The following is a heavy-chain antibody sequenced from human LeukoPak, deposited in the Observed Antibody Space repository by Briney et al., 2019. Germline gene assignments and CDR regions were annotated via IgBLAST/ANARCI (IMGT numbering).Heavy chain of an antibody. V-gene: IGHV3-53*01. CDR3: ARDDFDY. CDR2: MYTGGNT. Sequence: GGSLRLSCAASGFTVSSNYMSWVRQAPGKGLEYVSVMYTGGNTHYADSVKGRFTISRDNSKNMLYLQMNSLRVDDTAVYYCARDDFDYWGQGTLVTVSS. J-gene: IGHJ4*02. CDR1: GFTVSSNY.